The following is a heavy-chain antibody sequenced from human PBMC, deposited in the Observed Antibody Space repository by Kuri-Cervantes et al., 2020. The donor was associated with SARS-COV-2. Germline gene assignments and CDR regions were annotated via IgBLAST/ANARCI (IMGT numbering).Heavy chain of an antibody. CDR2: TNSDGSST. J-gene: IGHJ4*02. Sequence: GESLKISCAASGFTFSGHWIHWVRQAPGKGLVWVSRTNSDGSSTSYADSVKGRFTISRDNAKNTLYLQMNSLRAEDTAVYYCAREESVPLNYWGQGTLVTVSS. CDR1: GFTFSGHW. CDR3: AREESVPLNY. V-gene: IGHV3-74*01. D-gene: IGHD6-19*01.